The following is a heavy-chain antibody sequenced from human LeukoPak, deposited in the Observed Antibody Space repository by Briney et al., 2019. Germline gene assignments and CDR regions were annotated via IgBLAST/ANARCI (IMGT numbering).Heavy chain of an antibody. J-gene: IGHJ6*03. CDR2: MDPNRGNT. Sequence: ASVKVSCKASGGTFSSYAISWVRQATGQGLEWMGWMDPNRGNTGYTQHFQGRATFTWNTSISTAYMELSSLRSEDTAVYYCARDRRYMDVWGTGTTVTVSS. V-gene: IGHV1-8*03. D-gene: IGHD1-14*01. CDR1: GGTFSSYA. CDR3: ARDRRYMDV.